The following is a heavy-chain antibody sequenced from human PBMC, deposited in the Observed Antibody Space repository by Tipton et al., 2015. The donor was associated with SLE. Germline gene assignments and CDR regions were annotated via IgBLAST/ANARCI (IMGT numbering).Heavy chain of an antibody. CDR2: ISSSGSTI. J-gene: IGHJ4*02. CDR3: TTESDGVMEY. CDR1: GFTFSDYY. Sequence: GSLRLSCAASGFTFSDYYMSWIRQSPGKGLEWVSYISSSGSTIKYADSVKGRVTISRDNVDNSLYLQMNNLRAEDTAVYYCTTESDGVMEYWGQGALVTVSS. V-gene: IGHV3-11*04. D-gene: IGHD2-21*01.